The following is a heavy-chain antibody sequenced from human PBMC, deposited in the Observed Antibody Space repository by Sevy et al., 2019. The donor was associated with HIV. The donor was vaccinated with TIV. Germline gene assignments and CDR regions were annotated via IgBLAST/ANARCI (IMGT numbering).Heavy chain of an antibody. V-gene: IGHV3-30-3*01. CDR1: GFAFSSHA. CDR2: ISYEGSET. J-gene: IGHJ4*01. CDR3: ARDGGFSIKWYPLY. D-gene: IGHD3-3*02. Sequence: GGSLRLSCAACGFAFSSHAMHWVRQAPGKGPEWVATISYEGSETFYAASVEGRFTISRDNSKNMLSLQINSLRPEDTAGYYCARDGGFSIKWYPLYWGQGTLVTVSS.